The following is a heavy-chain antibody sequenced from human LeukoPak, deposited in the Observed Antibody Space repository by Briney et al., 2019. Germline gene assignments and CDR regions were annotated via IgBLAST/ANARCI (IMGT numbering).Heavy chain of an antibody. CDR1: GYTLTELS. CDR2: FDPEDGET. J-gene: IGHJ4*02. CDR3: ATDWPQGAYYFDY. V-gene: IGHV1-24*01. Sequence: ASVKVSCKVSGYTLTELSMHWVRQAPGKGLEWMGGFDPEDGETIHAQKFQGRVTMTEDTSTDTAYMELSSLRSEDTAVYYCATDWPQGAYYFDYWGQGTLVTVSS. D-gene: IGHD1-26*01.